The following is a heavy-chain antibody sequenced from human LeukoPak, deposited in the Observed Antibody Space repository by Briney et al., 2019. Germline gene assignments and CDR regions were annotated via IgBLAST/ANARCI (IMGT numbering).Heavy chain of an antibody. CDR2: INTNTGNP. J-gene: IGHJ3*02. CDR1: GYTFTSSA. CDR3: ARDLTPRIAVVGGSDWDAFDI. V-gene: IGHV7-4-1*02. D-gene: IGHD6-19*01. Sequence: ASVKVSCKASGYTFTSSAMNWVRQAPGQGLEFMGWINTNTGNPTYAQGFTGRFVFSSDTSVSTAYLQISRLKAEDTAVYYCARDLTPRIAVVGGSDWDAFDIWGQGTMVTVSS.